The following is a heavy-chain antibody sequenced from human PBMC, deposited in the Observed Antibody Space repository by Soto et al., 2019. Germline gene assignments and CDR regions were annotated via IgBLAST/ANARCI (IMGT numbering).Heavy chain of an antibody. D-gene: IGHD2-2*01. CDR3: ARGLGYCSSTSCLGPPENNWFDP. V-gene: IGHV1-18*01. CDR2: ISAYNGNT. J-gene: IGHJ5*02. CDR1: GYTFTSYG. Sequence: GASVKVSCKASGYTFTSYGISWVRQAPGQGLEWMGWISAYNGNTNYAQKLQGRVTMTRNTSISTAYMELSSLRSDDTAVYYCARGLGYCSSTSCLGPPENNWFDPWGQGTLVTVSS.